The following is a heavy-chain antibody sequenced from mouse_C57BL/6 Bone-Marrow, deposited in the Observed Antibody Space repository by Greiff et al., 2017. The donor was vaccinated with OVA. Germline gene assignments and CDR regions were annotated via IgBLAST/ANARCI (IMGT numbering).Heavy chain of an antibody. CDR3: ARVSDDYDRGGFDD. D-gene: IGHD2-4*01. Sequence: VQLQQPGAELVKPGASVKLSCKASGYTFTSYWMQWVKQRPGQGLEWIGELDPSDSYTNYNQKFKGKATLTVDTSSSTAYMQLSSLTSEDSAVYYGARVSDDYDRGGFDDWGQGTTLTVSS. CDR2: LDPSDSYT. J-gene: IGHJ2*01. V-gene: IGHV1-50*01. CDR1: GYTFTSYW.